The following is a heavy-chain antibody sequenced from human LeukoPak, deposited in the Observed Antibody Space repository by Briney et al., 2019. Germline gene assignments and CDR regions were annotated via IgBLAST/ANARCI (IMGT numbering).Heavy chain of an antibody. V-gene: IGHV3-9*01. Sequence: PGRSLRLSCAASGFTFDDYAMHWVRQAPGKGLEWVSGISWNSGSIGYADSVKGRFTISRDNAKNSLYLQMNSLRAEATALYYCAKDASLRSGYNWRYFDYWGQGTLVTVSS. CDR3: AKDASLRSGYNWRYFDY. CDR2: ISWNSGSI. CDR1: GFTFDDYA. J-gene: IGHJ4*02. D-gene: IGHD5-24*01.